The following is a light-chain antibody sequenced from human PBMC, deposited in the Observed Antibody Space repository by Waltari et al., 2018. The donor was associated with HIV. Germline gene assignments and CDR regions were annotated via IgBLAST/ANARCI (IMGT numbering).Light chain of an antibody. Sequence: SYVLAQPPSVSVAPGPTARLPCGGDNIRTNSVPWYQQKPGQAPLFVVYDDSDRPSGIPERFSGSNSGNTATLTISRVEAGDEADYYCQVWDSSSDDWVFGGGTKVTVL. CDR2: DDS. J-gene: IGLJ3*02. CDR3: QVWDSSSDDWV. V-gene: IGLV3-21*02. CDR1: NIRTNS.